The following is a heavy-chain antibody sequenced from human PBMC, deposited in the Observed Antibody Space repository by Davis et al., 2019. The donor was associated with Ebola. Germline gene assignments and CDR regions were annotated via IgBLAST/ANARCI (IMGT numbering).Heavy chain of an antibody. CDR3: AKEEWLSYGMDV. Sequence: GESLKISCEVSGFTFMHFAMNWVRQIPGQGLEWVSTISGSGDATYYADSVKGRFTISRDNSKNTLYLQMNSLRAEDTAVYYCAKEEWLSYGMDVWGQGTTVTVSS. J-gene: IGHJ6*02. CDR1: GFTFMHFA. D-gene: IGHD3-3*01. V-gene: IGHV3-23*01. CDR2: ISGSGDAT.